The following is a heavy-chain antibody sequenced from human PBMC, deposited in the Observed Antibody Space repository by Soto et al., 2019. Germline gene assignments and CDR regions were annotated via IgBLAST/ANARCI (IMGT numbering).Heavy chain of an antibody. CDR1: GGTFSSYA. CDR3: ARARGYSGYDFIFDY. Sequence: SVKVSCKASGGTFSSYAISWVRQAPGQGPEWMGGIIPIFGTANYAQKFQGRVTITADESTSTAYMELSSLRSEDTAVYYCARARGYSGYDFIFDYWGQGTLVTVSS. J-gene: IGHJ4*02. CDR2: IIPIFGTA. V-gene: IGHV1-69*13. D-gene: IGHD5-12*01.